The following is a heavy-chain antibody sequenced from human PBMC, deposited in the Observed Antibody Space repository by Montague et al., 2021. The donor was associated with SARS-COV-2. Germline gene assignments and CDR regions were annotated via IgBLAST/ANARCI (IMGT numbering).Heavy chain of an antibody. CDR3: ARLSYYYGSGSYYPHNYYYYGMDV. CDR1: GGSISSSSYY. CDR2: IYYSGST. J-gene: IGHJ6*02. D-gene: IGHD3-10*01. V-gene: IGHV4-39*01. Sequence: SETLSLTCTISGGSISSSSYYWGWIRQPPGKGLEWIGSIYYSGSTYYNESLKSRVTISVDTSKNQFSLKLSSVTAADTAVYYCARLSYYYGSGSYYPHNYYYYGMDVWGQGTTVTVSS.